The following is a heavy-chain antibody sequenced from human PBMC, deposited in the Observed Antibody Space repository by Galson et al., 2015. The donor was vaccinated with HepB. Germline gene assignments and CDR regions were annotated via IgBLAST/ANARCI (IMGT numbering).Heavy chain of an antibody. CDR2: IYYSGST. V-gene: IGHV4-31*03. J-gene: IGHJ5*02. CDR3: ARDSGSGWNDA. CDR1: GGSISGGVYY. Sequence: TLSLTCTVSGGSISGGVYYWSWLRQHPGRGLEWIGYIYYSGSTYYHPSLKSRVTISVDTSKNQFSLKLSSVTGADAAVYYCARDSGSGWNDAWGQGTLVTVSS. D-gene: IGHD3-10*01.